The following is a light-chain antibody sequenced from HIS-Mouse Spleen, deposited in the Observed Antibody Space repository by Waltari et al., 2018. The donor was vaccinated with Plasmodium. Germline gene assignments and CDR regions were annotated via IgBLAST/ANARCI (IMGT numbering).Light chain of an antibody. J-gene: IGLJ2*01. CDR1: SRDVGGYNY. Sequence: QSALTQPAPVSGSPGQSITISCTGPSRDVGGYNYVSWYQQHPGKAPKLMIYDVSNRPSGVSNRFSGSKSGNTASLTISGLQAEDEADYYCSSYTSSSTLVFGGGTKLTVL. V-gene: IGLV2-14*03. CDR2: DVS. CDR3: SSYTSSSTLV.